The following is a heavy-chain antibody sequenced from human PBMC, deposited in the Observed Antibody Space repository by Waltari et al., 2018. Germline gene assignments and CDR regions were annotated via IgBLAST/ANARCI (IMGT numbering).Heavy chain of an antibody. V-gene: IGHV1-2*02. CDR2: INPRPGAA. CDR3: ACARDRVRGNYYGSGTYHMDF. D-gene: IGHD3-10*01. CDR1: GSIFSAYS. Sequence: QVPVVQSGAEVREPGASVKVSCKASGSIFSAYSIHRRRQAPGPWLEWMGWINPRPGAAKYAQKFQGRVTITRDTSRTTAYMELSRLTSDDTAIYYCACARDRVRGNYYGSGTYHMDFWGQGTLVTVSS. J-gene: IGHJ4*02.